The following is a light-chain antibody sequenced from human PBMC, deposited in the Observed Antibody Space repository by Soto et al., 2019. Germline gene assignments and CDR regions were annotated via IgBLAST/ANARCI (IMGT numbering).Light chain of an antibody. CDR1: QSVSNN. Sequence: EIVLTQSPATLSVSPGERATLSCRASQSVSNNLAWYQQKPGQAPRVLVYGASTTATGISARFSGSGSGTYFTLTISSLQSEDSAIYYCKQYHNWYSFGQGTRLEIK. V-gene: IGKV3-15*01. CDR3: KQYHNWYS. CDR2: GAS. J-gene: IGKJ2*03.